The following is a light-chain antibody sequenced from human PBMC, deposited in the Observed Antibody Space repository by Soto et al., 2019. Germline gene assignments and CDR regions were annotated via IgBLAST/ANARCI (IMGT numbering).Light chain of an antibody. CDR2: DVS. CDR1: SSDVGGYDY. Sequence: QSALTQPASVSGSPGQSITISCTGSSSDVGGYDYVSWYQQDPGKAPKLMIYDVSKRPSGVPDRFSGSKSGNTASLTVSGLQAEDEADYYCSSYAGSNNLVFGGGTKVTVL. J-gene: IGLJ2*01. CDR3: SSYAGSNNLV. V-gene: IGLV2-8*01.